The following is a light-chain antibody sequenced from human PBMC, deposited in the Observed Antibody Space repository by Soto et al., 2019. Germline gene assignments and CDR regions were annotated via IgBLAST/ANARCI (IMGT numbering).Light chain of an antibody. CDR1: KLGNKF. J-gene: IGLJ2*01. Sequence: SYELTQPPSVSVSPGQTASITCSGDKLGNKFTCWYQQKAGQSPTLVIYQDSKRPPGIPDRFSGSSSGNTATLTITGTQAMDEADYYCQAWDYSVVFGGGTKLTV. CDR2: QDS. V-gene: IGLV3-1*01. CDR3: QAWDYSVV.